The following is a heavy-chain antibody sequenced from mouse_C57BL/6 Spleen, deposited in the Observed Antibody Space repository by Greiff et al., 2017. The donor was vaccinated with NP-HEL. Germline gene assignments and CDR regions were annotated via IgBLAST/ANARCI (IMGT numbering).Heavy chain of an antibody. CDR3: ARGTTVVAYWYFDV. CDR2: FHPYNDDT. J-gene: IGHJ1*03. CDR1: GYTFTTYP. V-gene: IGHV1-47*01. Sequence: QVQLKESGAELVKPGASVKMSCKASGYTFTTYPIEWMKQNHGKSLEWIGNFHPYNDDTKYNEKFKGKATLTVEKSSSTVYLELSRLTSDDSAVYYCARGTTVVAYWYFDVWGTGTTVTVSS. D-gene: IGHD1-1*01.